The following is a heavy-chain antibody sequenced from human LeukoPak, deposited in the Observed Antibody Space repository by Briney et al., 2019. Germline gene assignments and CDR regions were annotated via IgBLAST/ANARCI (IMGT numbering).Heavy chain of an antibody. J-gene: IGHJ5*02. CDR1: GGSISSGGYS. Sequence: SETLSLTCAVSGGSISSGGYSWSWIRQPPGTGLEWIGYIYHSGSTYYNPSLKSRVTISVDRSKNQFSLKLSSVTAADTAVYYCARGDDYGDYRSWFDPWGQGTLVTVSS. D-gene: IGHD4-17*01. V-gene: IGHV4-30-2*01. CDR3: ARGDDYGDYRSWFDP. CDR2: IYHSGST.